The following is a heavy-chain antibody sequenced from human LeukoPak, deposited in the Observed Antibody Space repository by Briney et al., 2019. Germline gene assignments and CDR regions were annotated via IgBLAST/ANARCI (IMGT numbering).Heavy chain of an antibody. CDR2: INPSGTST. J-gene: IGHJ5*02. CDR1: GYTFTTYY. Sequence: RASVKVSCKSSGYTFTTYYLRWVRQAPGQGLEWMGIINPSGTSTTYAQKFQGRVTMAIDTSTSTVYMELSSLRSEDTAMYYCARGPPGRVYDSSKKGLFDPWGQGTLVTVSS. CDR3: ARGPPGRVYDSSKKGLFDP. D-gene: IGHD3-22*01. V-gene: IGHV1-46*01.